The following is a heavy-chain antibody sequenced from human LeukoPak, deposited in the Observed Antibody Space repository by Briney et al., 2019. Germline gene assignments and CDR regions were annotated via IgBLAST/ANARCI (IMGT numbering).Heavy chain of an antibody. CDR3: ARGGRESSWYWPYYYYMDV. CDR2: ISSSSSTI. Sequence: GGSLRLSCAASGFTFSSYSMNWVRQAPGKGLEWVSYISSSSSTIYYADSVKGRFTISRDNAKNSLYLQMNSLRAEDTAVYYCARGGRESSWYWPYYYYMDVWGKGTTVTVSS. V-gene: IGHV3-48*01. CDR1: GFTFSSYS. D-gene: IGHD6-13*01. J-gene: IGHJ6*03.